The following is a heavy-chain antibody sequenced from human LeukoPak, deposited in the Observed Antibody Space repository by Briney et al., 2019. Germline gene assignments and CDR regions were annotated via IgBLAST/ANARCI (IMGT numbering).Heavy chain of an antibody. CDR3: ARVPGGVIDYGYFDY. Sequence: GASVKVSCKASGYTFTSYGISWVRQAPGQGLEWMGWISAYNGNTNYAQKLQGRVTMTTDTSTSTAYMELRSLRSDDTVVYYCARVPGGVIDYGYFDYWGQGTLVTVSS. CDR1: GYTFTSYG. V-gene: IGHV1-18*01. CDR2: ISAYNGNT. J-gene: IGHJ4*02. D-gene: IGHD3-16*02.